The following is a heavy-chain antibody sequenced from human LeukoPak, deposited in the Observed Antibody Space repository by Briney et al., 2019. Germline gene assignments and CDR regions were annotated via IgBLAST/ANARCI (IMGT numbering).Heavy chain of an antibody. V-gene: IGHV4-39*01. CDR1: GGSISSSSYY. J-gene: IGHJ4*02. Sequence: PSETLSLTCTVSGGSISSSSYYWGWIRQPPGKGLEWIGSIYYSGSTYYNPSLKSRVTISVDTSKNQFSLKLSSVTAADTAVYYCARHGETWELPYYFDYWGQGTLVTVSS. D-gene: IGHD1-26*01. CDR3: ARHGETWELPYYFDY. CDR2: IYYSGST.